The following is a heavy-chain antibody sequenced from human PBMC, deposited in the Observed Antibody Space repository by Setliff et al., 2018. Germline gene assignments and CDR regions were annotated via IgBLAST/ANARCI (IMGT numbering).Heavy chain of an antibody. J-gene: IGHJ6*03. V-gene: IGHV3-9*03. Sequence: GGSLRLSCAASGFSFDDYAMHWVRQAPGKGLEWVSGISWNSGSIGYADSVKGRFTISRDNAKNSLYLQMDSRRAEDMALYYCAKDISKNFWSGYSPVSYYYYMDVWGKGTTVTVSS. D-gene: IGHD3-3*01. CDR1: GFSFDDYA. CDR3: AKDISKNFWSGYSPVSYYYYMDV. CDR2: ISWNSGSI.